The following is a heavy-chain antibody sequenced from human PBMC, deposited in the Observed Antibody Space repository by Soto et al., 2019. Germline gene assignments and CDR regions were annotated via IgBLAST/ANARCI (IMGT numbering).Heavy chain of an antibody. CDR3: ARHSSRWLQPAFAFDI. CDR1: GGSISSSSYY. D-gene: IGHD5-12*01. Sequence: SETLSLTCTVSGGSISSSSYYWGWIRQPPGKGLEWIGSIYYSGSTYYNPSLKSRVTISVDTSKNQFSLKLSSVTAADTAVYYCARHSSRWLQPAFAFDIGGQGTMV. J-gene: IGHJ3*02. V-gene: IGHV4-39*01. CDR2: IYYSGST.